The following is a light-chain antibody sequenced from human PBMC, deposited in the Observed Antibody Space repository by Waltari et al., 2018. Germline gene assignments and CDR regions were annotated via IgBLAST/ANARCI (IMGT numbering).Light chain of an antibody. CDR3: SSYGGSNTVV. J-gene: IGLJ2*01. Sequence: QSALTQPPSASGSPGQSVTISCTGTSSDVGAYNYVSWYQQHPGKAPKLMIAEVSKRPSGVPDRFSGYKSGNTASLTVSGLQSEDEADYYCSSYGGSNTVVFGGGTKLTVL. CDR1: SSDVGAYNY. V-gene: IGLV2-8*01. CDR2: EVS.